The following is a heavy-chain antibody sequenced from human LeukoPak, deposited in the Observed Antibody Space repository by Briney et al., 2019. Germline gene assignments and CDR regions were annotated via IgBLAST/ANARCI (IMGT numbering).Heavy chain of an antibody. Sequence: SQTLSLTCTVSGGSIRSGSHYWAWIRHPPGKGLEWIGSIYYSGSTYYNPSLENRVTISIYTSKNHFSLKLSSLSAAHTSVYYCAKRDDSGGNLVDLWGQGTLVTVS. V-gene: IGHV4-39*02. D-gene: IGHD3-22*01. CDR3: AKRDDSGGNLVDL. J-gene: IGHJ4*02. CDR2: IYYSGST. CDR1: GGSIRSGSHY.